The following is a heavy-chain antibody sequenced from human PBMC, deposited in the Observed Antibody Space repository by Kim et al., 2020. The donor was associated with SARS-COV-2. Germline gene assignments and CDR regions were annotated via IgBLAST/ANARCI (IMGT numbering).Heavy chain of an antibody. CDR1: GFTVSSNY. CDR2: IYSGGST. V-gene: IGHV3-53*01. D-gene: IGHD6-13*01. J-gene: IGHJ6*02. CDR3: ARDLSSSWYGYYYYGMDV. Sequence: GGSLRLSCAASGFTVSSNYMSWVRQAPGKGLEWVSVIYSGGSTYYADSVKGRFTISRDNSKNTLYLQMNSLRAEDTAVYYCARDLSSSWYGYYYYGMDVWGQGTTVTVSS.